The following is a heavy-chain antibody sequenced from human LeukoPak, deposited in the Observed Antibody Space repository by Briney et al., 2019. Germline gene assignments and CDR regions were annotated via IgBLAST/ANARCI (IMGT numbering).Heavy chain of an antibody. D-gene: IGHD3-22*01. CDR2: INPDSGGI. J-gene: IGHJ4*02. Sequence: ASVKVSCKASGYTFIDYYIHWVRQAPGQGLEWMGWINPDSGGINYAQKFQGRVTMTRDTSINTAFMELSRLTSDDTAVYYCARGPAYYYDTSTYYCLDYWGQGTLVTVSS. CDR3: ARGPAYYYDTSTYYCLDY. CDR1: GYTFIDYY. V-gene: IGHV1-2*02.